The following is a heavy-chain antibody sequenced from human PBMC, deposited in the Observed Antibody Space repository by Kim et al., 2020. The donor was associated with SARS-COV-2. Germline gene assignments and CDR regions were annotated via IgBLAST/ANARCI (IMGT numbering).Heavy chain of an antibody. CDR1: GGTFSSYA. V-gene: IGHV1-69*13. CDR3: ASSDIVVVPADHYYGMDV. D-gene: IGHD2-2*01. Sequence: SVKVSCKASGGTFSSYAISWVRQAPGQGLEWMGGIIPIFGTANYAQKFQGRVTITADESTSTAYMELSSLRSEDTAVYYCASSDIVVVPADHYYGMDVWGQGTTVTVSS. J-gene: IGHJ6*02. CDR2: IIPIFGTA.